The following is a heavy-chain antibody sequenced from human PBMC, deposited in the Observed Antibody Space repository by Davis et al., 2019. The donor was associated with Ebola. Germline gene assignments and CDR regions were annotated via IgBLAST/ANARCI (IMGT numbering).Heavy chain of an antibody. D-gene: IGHD2-2*02. CDR2: IWYDGSNK. V-gene: IGHV3-33*01. Sequence: GESLKISCAASGFTFSSYGMHWVRQAPGKGLEWVAVIWYDGSNKYYADSVKGRFTISRDNSKNTLYLQMNSLRAEDTAVYYCARGTYCSSTSCYIFSSGMDVWGQGTTVTVSS. CDR1: GFTFSSYG. J-gene: IGHJ6*02. CDR3: ARGTYCSSTSCYIFSSGMDV.